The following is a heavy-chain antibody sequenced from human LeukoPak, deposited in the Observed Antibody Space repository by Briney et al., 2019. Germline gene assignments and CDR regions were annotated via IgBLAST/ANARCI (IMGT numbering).Heavy chain of an antibody. Sequence: AGGSLRLSCAASGFTFSSYAMSWVRQAPGKGLEWVSYISSSSSTIYYADSVKGRFTISRDNAKNSLYLQMNSLRDEDTAVYYCARARGVEPYYFDYWGQGTLVTVSS. CDR2: ISSSSSTI. D-gene: IGHD1-1*01. V-gene: IGHV3-48*02. CDR1: GFTFSSYA. CDR3: ARARGVEPYYFDY. J-gene: IGHJ4*02.